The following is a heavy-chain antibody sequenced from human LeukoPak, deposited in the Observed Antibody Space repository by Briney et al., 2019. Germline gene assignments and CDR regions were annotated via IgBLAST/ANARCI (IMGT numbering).Heavy chain of an antibody. J-gene: IGHJ4*02. V-gene: IGHV4-59*01. CDR2: MCCSGRT. Sequence: SETLSLTCTVSGGSISTYYWAWIRQPPGKGLEWIGYMCCSGRTNYNPSLNSRVSVSVDRSKNQVSLRPTSVIAADTAVYYCARAEADRTFDYWGQGILVTVSS. CDR3: ARAEADRTFDY. D-gene: IGHD1-7*01. CDR1: GGSISTYY.